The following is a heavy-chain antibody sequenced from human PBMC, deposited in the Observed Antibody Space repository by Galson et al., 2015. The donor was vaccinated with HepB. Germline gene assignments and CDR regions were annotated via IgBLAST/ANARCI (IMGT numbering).Heavy chain of an antibody. D-gene: IGHD3-22*01. CDR2: INPSGATT. Sequence: SVKVSCKASGYSFTTYYMHWVRQAPGQGLEWMGIINPSGATTNYAQKFQGRVTMTRDTSTSTVYMELSSLRSEDTAVYYCARLDFDSSGDYRLYFDYWGQGTLVTVSS. J-gene: IGHJ4*02. V-gene: IGHV1-46*01. CDR1: GYSFTTYY. CDR3: ARLDFDSSGDYRLYFDY.